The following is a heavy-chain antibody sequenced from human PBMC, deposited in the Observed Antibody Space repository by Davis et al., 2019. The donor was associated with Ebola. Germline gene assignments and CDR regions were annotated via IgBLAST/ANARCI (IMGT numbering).Heavy chain of an antibody. CDR3: TTRLVHHFDY. D-gene: IGHD3-9*01. CDR2: ISDASRDT. V-gene: IGHV3-23*01. CDR1: GFTFSSYT. Sequence: GESLKISCAASGFTFSSYTMNWVRQAPGKGLEWVSTISDASRDTHYADSVKGRFIISRDDSRSTVFLQMSALRAEVTALYYCTTRLVHHFDYWGRGTLVTVSS. J-gene: IGHJ4*02.